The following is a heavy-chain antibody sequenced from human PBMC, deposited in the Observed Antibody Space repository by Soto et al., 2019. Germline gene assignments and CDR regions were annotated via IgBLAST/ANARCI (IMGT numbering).Heavy chain of an antibody. V-gene: IGHV5-51*01. J-gene: IGHJ4*02. CDR2: IYPSDSDT. D-gene: IGHD3-10*01. Sequence: EPLKISCKGSGYTFSTYWIAWVRQMPGKGLEWMGLIYPSDSDTKYSPAFQGQVTISADKSINTVYLQWTSLEASDSGMYYCARKFAPEFFDSWGQGTLVTVSS. CDR3: ARKFAPEFFDS. CDR1: GYTFSTYW.